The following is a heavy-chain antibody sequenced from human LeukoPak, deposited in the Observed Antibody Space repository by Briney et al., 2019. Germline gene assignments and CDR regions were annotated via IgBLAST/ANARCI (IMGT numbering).Heavy chain of an antibody. J-gene: IGHJ4*02. D-gene: IGHD1-26*01. V-gene: IGHV3-49*04. CDR2: IRSKTYGGTT. CDR1: GFIFGDYA. CDR3: TKVEWELPRN. Sequence: PGRSLRLSCRTAGFIFGDYAMSWVRQAPGKGLEWVGFIRSKTYGGTTEYDASGKDRFTISRDDSKSIAYLQMNSLKTEDPGVYYCTKVEWELPRNWGQGTLVTVST.